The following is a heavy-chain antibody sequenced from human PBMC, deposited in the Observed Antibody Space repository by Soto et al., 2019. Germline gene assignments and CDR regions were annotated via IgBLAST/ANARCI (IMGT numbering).Heavy chain of an antibody. CDR3: ARVRKGSSWYLDAFDI. Sequence: ASVKVSCKASGYTFTSYDINWVRQATGQGLEWMGWMNPNSGNTGYAQKFQGRVTMTRNTSISTAHMELSSLRSEDTAVYYCARVRKGSSWYLDAFDIWGQGTMVTVSS. CDR1: GYTFTSYD. J-gene: IGHJ3*02. D-gene: IGHD6-13*01. V-gene: IGHV1-8*01. CDR2: MNPNSGNT.